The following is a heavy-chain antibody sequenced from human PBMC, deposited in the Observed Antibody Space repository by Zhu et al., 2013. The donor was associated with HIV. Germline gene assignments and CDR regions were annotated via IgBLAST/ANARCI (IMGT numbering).Heavy chain of an antibody. CDR1: GYTFTGYY. Sequence: QVQLVQSGAEVKKPGASVKVSCKASGYTFTGYYMHWVRQAPGQGLEWMGWINPNSGGTNYAQKFQGRVTMTRDTSISTAYMELSRLRSDDTAVYFCARGARTGNDYSHYHWFDVWGQGTLVSVSS. J-gene: IGHJ5*02. V-gene: IGHV1-2*02. CDR2: INPNSGGT. CDR3: ARGARTGNDYSHYHWFDV. D-gene: IGHD3-10*01.